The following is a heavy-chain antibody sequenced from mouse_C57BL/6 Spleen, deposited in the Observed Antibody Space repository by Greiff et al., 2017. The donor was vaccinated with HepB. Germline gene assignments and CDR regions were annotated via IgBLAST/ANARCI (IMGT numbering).Heavy chain of an antibody. CDR1: GYTFTSYW. CDR2: IDPSDSYT. D-gene: IGHD2-4*01. V-gene: IGHV1-50*01. Sequence: QVQLQQPGAELVKPGASVKLSCKASGYTFTSYWMQWVKQRPGQGLEWIGEIDPSDSYTNYNQKFKGKATLTVDTSSSTAYMQLSSLTSEDSAVYYCARGPYDYEGDYWGQGTTLTVSS. J-gene: IGHJ2*01. CDR3: ARGPYDYEGDY.